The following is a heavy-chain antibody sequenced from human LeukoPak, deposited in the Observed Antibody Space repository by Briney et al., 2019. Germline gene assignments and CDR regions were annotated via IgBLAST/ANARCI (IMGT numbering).Heavy chain of an antibody. D-gene: IGHD1-7*01. CDR2: IYYSGST. CDR3: ARHKARKLSWFDP. J-gene: IGHJ5*02. CDR1: GGSISSGGYY. Sequence: PSETPSLTCTVSGGSISSGGYYWSWIRQHPGKGLEWIGYIYYSGSTYYNPSLKSRVTISVDTSKNQFSLKLSSVTAADTAVYYCARHKARKLSWFDPWGQGTLVTVSS. V-gene: IGHV4-31*03.